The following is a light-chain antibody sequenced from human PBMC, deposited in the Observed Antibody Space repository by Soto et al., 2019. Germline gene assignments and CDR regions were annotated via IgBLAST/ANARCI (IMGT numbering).Light chain of an antibody. CDR2: GAS. J-gene: IGKJ2*02. Sequence: DIQMTQSPSSLSASVGDRVTITCRASLTISTYLNWYQQKPGRAPNLLIYGASNLQGGVPSRFSGSGSGTDFTLTISSLQPEDSATYYCQQSYTTPCTFGQGTKVDIK. V-gene: IGKV1-39*01. CDR1: LTISTY. CDR3: QQSYTTPCT.